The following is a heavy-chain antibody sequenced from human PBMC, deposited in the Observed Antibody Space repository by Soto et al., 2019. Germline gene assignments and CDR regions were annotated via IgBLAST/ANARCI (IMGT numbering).Heavy chain of an antibody. CDR3: AKDIKVSGRMYYDLWSGYYAYYYYGMDV. CDR1: GFTFDDYA. J-gene: IGHJ6*02. Sequence: GGSLRLSCAASGFTFDDYAMHWVRQAPGKGLEWVSGISWNSGSIGYADSVKGRFTISRDNAKNSLYLQMNSLRAEDTALYYYAKDIKVSGRMYYDLWSGYYAYYYYGMDVWGQGTTVTVSS. V-gene: IGHV3-9*01. D-gene: IGHD3-3*01. CDR2: ISWNSGSI.